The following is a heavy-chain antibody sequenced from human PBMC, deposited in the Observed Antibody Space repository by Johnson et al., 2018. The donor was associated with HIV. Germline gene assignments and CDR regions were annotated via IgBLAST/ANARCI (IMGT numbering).Heavy chain of an antibody. CDR2: IKQDGSEK. CDR1: GFTFSSYW. V-gene: IGHV3-7*01. D-gene: IGHD7-27*01. CDR3: ARSNWAHFDAFDI. J-gene: IGHJ3*02. Sequence: MQLVESGGGLVQPGGSLRLSCAASGFTFSSYWMSWVRQAPGKGLEWVANIKQDGSEKYYVDSVEGRFTISRDNSKDTLYLQMNNLTTEDTAVYSCARSNWAHFDAFDIWGQGTMVTVSS.